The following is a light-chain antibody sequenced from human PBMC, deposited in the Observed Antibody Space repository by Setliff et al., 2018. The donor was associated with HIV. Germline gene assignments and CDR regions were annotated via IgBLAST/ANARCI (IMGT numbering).Light chain of an antibody. V-gene: IGLV1-44*01. J-gene: IGLJ1*01. CDR1: SSNIGSNT. CDR3: AAWDDSLNGRYV. Sequence: QSALTQPPSASGTPGQRVTISCSGSSSNIGSNTVNWYQQLPGTAPKLLIHSDNQRPSGVPDRFSGSKSGTSASLAISGLQSEDEADYYCAAWDDSLNGRYVFGTGTKVTVL. CDR2: SDN.